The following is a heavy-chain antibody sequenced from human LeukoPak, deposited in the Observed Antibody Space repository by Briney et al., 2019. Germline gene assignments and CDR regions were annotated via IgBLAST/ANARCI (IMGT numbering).Heavy chain of an antibody. CDR1: SGSISSGDYY. CDR3: ARVVAADYYDSSGSIDD. J-gene: IGHJ4*02. CDR2: IYYTGST. D-gene: IGHD3-22*01. Sequence: SQTLSLTCTVSSGSISSGDYYWSWIRQPPGKGLEWIGYIYYTGSTYYNPSLKSRVTISVDTSKNQFSLKLSSVTAADTAVYFCARVVAADYYDSSGSIDDWGQGTLVTVSS. V-gene: IGHV4-30-4*01.